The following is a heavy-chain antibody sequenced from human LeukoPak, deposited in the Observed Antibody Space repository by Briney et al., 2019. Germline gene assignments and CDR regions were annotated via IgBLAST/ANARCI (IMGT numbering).Heavy chain of an antibody. CDR3: ARLGYYDFWSGYIAYYYYYMDV. J-gene: IGHJ6*03. V-gene: IGHV1-18*01. D-gene: IGHD3-3*01. CDR1: GYTFTSYG. CDR2: ISAYNGNT. Sequence: ASANVSCKASGYTFTSYGISWVRQAPGQGLEWMGWISAYNGNTNYAQKLQGRVTMTTGTSTSTAYMELRSLRSDDTAVYYCARLGYYDFWSGYIAYYYYYMDVWGKGTTVTVSS.